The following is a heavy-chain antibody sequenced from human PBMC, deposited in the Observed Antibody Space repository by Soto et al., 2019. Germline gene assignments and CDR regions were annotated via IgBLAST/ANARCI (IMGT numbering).Heavy chain of an antibody. D-gene: IGHD3-22*01. CDR2: IIPIFGTA. J-gene: IGHJ4*02. V-gene: IGHV1-69*13. CDR1: GGTFSSYA. CDR3: ARGRPSITMIVVALDY. Sequence: SVKVSCKASGGTFSSYAISWVRQAPGQGLEWMGGIIPIFGTANYAQKFQGRVTITADESTSTAYMELSSLRSEDTAVYYCARGRPSITMIVVALDYWGQGTLVTVSS.